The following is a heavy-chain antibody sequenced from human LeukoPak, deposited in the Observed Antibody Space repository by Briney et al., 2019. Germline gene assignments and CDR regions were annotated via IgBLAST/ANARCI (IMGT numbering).Heavy chain of an antibody. V-gene: IGHV3-64*01. CDR3: ARVYRYYGYFDY. CDR1: GFTFSSYA. J-gene: IGHJ4*02. D-gene: IGHD4-17*01. Sequence: PGGSLRLSCAAPGFTFSSYAMHWVRQAPGKGLEYVSAISSNGGSTYSNSVKGRFTISRDNSKNTLYLQMGSLRAEDMAVYYCARVYRYYGYFDYWGQGTLVTVSS. CDR2: ISSNGGST.